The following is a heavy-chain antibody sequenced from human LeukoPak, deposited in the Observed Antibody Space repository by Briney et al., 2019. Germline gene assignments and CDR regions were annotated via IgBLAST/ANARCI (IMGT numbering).Heavy chain of an antibody. CDR2: ISWNSGSI. D-gene: IGHD4-17*01. J-gene: IGHJ4*02. CDR3: AKSAGSTVTTKFDY. Sequence: SLRLSCAAPWFTLYDFSMHWGPQAPGKGLGGGSGISWNSGSIGYADSVKGRFTISRDNAKNSLYLQMNSLRAEDTALYYCAKSAGSTVTTKFDYWGQGTLVTVSS. V-gene: IGHV3-9*01. CDR1: WFTLYDFS.